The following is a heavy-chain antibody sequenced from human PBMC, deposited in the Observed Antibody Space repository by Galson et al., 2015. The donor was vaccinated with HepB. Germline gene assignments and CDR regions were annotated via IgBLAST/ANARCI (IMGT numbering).Heavy chain of an antibody. CDR1: GFTFSSSV. CDR2: ISGSADST. V-gene: IGHV3-23*01. CDR3: ARDRRVQVSPMILVITYYFDY. J-gene: IGHJ4*02. Sequence: SLRLSCAASGFTFSSSVMNWVRQAPGKGLEWVSTISGSADSTNYVDSVKGRFTISRDNSKNTLFLQMNSLRAEDTAVYYCARDRRVQVSPMILVITYYFDYWGQGTLVTVSS. D-gene: IGHD3-22*01.